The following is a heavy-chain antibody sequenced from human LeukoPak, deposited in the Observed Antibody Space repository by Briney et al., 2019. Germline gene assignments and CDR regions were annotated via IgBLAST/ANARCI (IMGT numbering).Heavy chain of an antibody. Sequence: SETLSLTCTVSGVSISSYYWSWIRQPAGKGLEWIGRIYTSGRTNYNPSLKSRVTMSVDTSTNQCSLKLNSVTAADTAVYYCARGAHYHDSSEGFDYWGQGNLVSVSS. V-gene: IGHV4-4*07. CDR1: GVSISSYY. CDR2: IYTSGRT. J-gene: IGHJ4*02. CDR3: ARGAHYHDSSEGFDY. D-gene: IGHD3-22*01.